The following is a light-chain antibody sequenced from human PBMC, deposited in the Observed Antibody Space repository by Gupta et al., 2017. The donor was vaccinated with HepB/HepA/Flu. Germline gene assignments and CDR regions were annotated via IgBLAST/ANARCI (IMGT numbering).Light chain of an antibody. CDR3: QAWDSSTEV. J-gene: IGLJ2*01. V-gene: IGLV3-1*01. CDR2: KDS. CDR1: KLGDKD. Sequence: SSELTQPPSVSVSPGQTASITCSGDKLGDKDACWYQQKPGQSPVLVIYKDSKRAAGTPERFSCATSATTATLTIGGTQARDDDDYYCQAWDSSTEVFGGGTKLTVL.